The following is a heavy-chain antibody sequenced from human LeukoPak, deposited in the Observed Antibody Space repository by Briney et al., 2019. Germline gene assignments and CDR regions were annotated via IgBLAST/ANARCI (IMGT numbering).Heavy chain of an antibody. J-gene: IGHJ3*02. CDR1: GGSISSYY. CDR3: ARDPGQYYYGSGSYWDAFDI. D-gene: IGHD3-10*01. V-gene: IGHV4-59*01. CDR2: IYYGGST. Sequence: KPSETLSLTCTVSGGSISSYYWSWIRQPPGKGLEWIGYIYYGGSTNCNPSLKSRVTISVDTSKNQFSLKLSSVTAADTAVYYCARDPGQYYYGSGSYWDAFDIWGQGTMVTVSS.